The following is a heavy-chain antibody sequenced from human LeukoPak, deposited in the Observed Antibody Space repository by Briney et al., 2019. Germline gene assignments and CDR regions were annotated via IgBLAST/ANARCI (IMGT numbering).Heavy chain of an antibody. J-gene: IGHJ1*01. CDR3: ARGGRTVTQAEYFQH. V-gene: IGHV1-2*02. Sequence: ASVTVSCKASGYTFTGYYMHWVRQAPGQGLEWMGWINPNSGGTNYAQKFQGRVTMTRDTSISTTYMELSRLRSDDTAVYYCARGGRTVTQAEYFQHWGQGTLVTVSS. D-gene: IGHD4-17*01. CDR1: GYTFTGYY. CDR2: INPNSGGT.